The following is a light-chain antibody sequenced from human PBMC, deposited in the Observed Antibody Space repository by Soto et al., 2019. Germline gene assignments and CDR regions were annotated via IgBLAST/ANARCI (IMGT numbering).Light chain of an antibody. CDR3: QQCYSSSPIP. V-gene: IGKV1-39*01. CDR2: AAS. CDR1: QSISIY. J-gene: IGKJ5*01. Sequence: DIQMTQSTSSLSASVGDRVTITCRASQSISIYLNWYQQKIGKAPKLLIYAASSLQTGVPSRFSGSGSGTDFTLTISSLQPQAFATYYCQQCYSSSPIPFGHGTRLEIK.